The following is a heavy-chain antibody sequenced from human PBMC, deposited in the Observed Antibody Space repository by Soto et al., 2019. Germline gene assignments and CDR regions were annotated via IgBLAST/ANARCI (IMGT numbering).Heavy chain of an antibody. D-gene: IGHD4-17*01. CDR1: GGTFSSYA. Sequence: GASVKVSCKASGGTFSSYAISWVRQAPGQGLEWMGGIIPIFGTANYAQKFQGRVTITADESTSTAYVELSSLRSADTAVYYCARTPDSYGESTRGYDYWGQGTLVTVS. V-gene: IGHV1-69*13. CDR2: IIPIFGTA. CDR3: ARTPDSYGESTRGYDY. J-gene: IGHJ4*02.